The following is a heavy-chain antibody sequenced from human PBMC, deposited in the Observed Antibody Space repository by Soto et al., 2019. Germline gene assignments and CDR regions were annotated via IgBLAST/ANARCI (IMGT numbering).Heavy chain of an antibody. V-gene: IGHV4-39*01. CDR1: GGSISSSSYY. Sequence: PSETLSLTCTVSGGSISSSSYYWGWIRQPPGKGLEWIGSIYYSGSTYYNPSLKSRVTISVDTSKNQFSLKLSSVTAADTAVYYCARGKPRGISGGSYPIGNWFDPWGQGTLVTVSS. D-gene: IGHD2-15*01. CDR2: IYYSGST. J-gene: IGHJ5*02. CDR3: ARGKPRGISGGSYPIGNWFDP.